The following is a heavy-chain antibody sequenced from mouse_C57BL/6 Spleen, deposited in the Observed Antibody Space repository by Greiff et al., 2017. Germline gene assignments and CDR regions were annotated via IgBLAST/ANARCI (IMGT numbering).Heavy chain of an antibody. Sequence: VKLMESGGGLVKPGGSLKLSCAASGFTFSDYGMHWVRQAPEKGLEWVAYISSGSSTIYYADTVKGRFTISRDNAKNTLFLQMTSLRSEDTAMYYCASGPLGAMDYWGQGTSVTVSS. CDR1: GFTFSDYG. J-gene: IGHJ4*01. D-gene: IGHD3-1*01. V-gene: IGHV5-17*01. CDR2: ISSGSSTI. CDR3: ASGPLGAMDY.